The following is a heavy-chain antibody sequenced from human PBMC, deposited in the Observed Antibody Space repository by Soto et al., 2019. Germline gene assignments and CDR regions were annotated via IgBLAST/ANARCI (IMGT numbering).Heavy chain of an antibody. D-gene: IGHD2-2*01. V-gene: IGHV1-3*01. J-gene: IGHJ5*02. CDR1: GYTFTSYA. CDR2: INAGNGNT. CDR3: ARDHVVVPAAMISRWFDP. Sequence: GASVKVSCKASGYTFTSYAMHWVRQAPGQRLEWMGWINAGNGNTKYSQKFQGRVTITRDTSASTAYMELSSLRSEDTAVYYCARDHVVVPAAMISRWFDPWGQGTLVTVSS.